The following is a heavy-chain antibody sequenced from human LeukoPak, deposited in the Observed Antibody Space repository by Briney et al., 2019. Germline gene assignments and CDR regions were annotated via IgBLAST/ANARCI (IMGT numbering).Heavy chain of an antibody. J-gene: IGHJ3*02. V-gene: IGHV4-34*01. CDR2: INHSGST. CDR3: ASLRLGYCSSTSCYDAFDI. CDR1: GGSFNGYY. D-gene: IGHD2-2*01. Sequence: KPSETLSLTCAVYGGSFNGYYWSWIRQPPGKGLEGNGEINHSGSTNYNPSLKSRVTISVNTSKNQFSLTLSSVTAADTAVYYCASLRLGYCSSTSCYDAFDIWGQGTMVTVSS.